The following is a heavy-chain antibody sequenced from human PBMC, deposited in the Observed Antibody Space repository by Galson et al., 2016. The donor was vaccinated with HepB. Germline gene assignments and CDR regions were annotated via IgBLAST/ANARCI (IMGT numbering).Heavy chain of an antibody. Sequence: SLRLSCAASGFIVSNDYMNWVRQAPGKGLEWLSVSYGDGSTYYAESVRGRFTISRDNSKNSVFLQMNNLSAEDTAVYYWARDPGFRNGMNVWGQGTTVTVSS. CDR3: ARDPGFRNGMNV. V-gene: IGHV3-53*01. CDR1: GFIVSNDY. CDR2: SYGDGST. J-gene: IGHJ6*02.